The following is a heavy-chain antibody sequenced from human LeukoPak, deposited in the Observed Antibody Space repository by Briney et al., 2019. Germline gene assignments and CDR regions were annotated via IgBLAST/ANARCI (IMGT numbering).Heavy chain of an antibody. V-gene: IGHV3-74*01. Sequence: PGGSLRLFSAASGFTFSSLWMHWVRQAPGKGLVWVSRINSDGSSTTYADSVKGRFTISRDNAKNTLYLQMNSLRAEDTAVYYCAQSGYYGNWFDPWGQGTLVTVSS. J-gene: IGHJ5*02. CDR1: GFTFSSLW. D-gene: IGHD3-3*01. CDR2: INSDGSST. CDR3: AQSGYYGNWFDP.